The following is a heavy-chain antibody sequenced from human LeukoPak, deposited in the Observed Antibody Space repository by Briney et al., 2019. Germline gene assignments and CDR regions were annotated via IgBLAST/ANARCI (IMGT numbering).Heavy chain of an antibody. V-gene: IGHV4-34*01. Sequence: SETLSLTCAVYGGSFSGYYWSWIRQPPGKGLEWIGEINHSGSTNNNPSLKSRVTISVDTSKNQFSLKLSSVTAADTAVYYCARGPYIVVVPAASGGSYYFDYWGQGTLVTVSS. CDR1: GGSFSGYY. CDR3: ARGPYIVVVPAASGGSYYFDY. D-gene: IGHD2-2*01. CDR2: INHSGST. J-gene: IGHJ4*02.